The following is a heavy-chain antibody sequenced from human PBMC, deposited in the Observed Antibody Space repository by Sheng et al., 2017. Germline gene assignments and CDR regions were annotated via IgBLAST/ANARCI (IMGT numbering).Heavy chain of an antibody. Sequence: QVQLQESGPGLVKPSETLSLTCAVSGYSISSGYYWGWIRQPPGKGLEWIGSIYHSGSTYYNPSLKSRVTISVDTSKNQFSLKLSSVTAADTAVYYCARDTGYCSSTSCFYYYGMDVWGQGTTVTVSS. J-gene: IGHJ6*02. CDR2: IYHSGST. V-gene: IGHV4-38-2*02. CDR3: ARDTGYCSSTSCFYYYGMDV. CDR1: GYSISSGYY. D-gene: IGHD2-2*01.